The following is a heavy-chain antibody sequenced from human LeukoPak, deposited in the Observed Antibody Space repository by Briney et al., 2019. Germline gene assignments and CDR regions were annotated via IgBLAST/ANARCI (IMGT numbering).Heavy chain of an antibody. CDR1: GFTFSSYA. V-gene: IGHV3-30*04. CDR2: ISYDGNNK. J-gene: IGHJ6*04. Sequence: GRSLRLSCAASGFTFSSYAMHWVRKAPGKGLEWVAVISYDGNNKYYADSVKGRFTISRDNSKNTLYLQMNSLRAEDTAVYYCARSQMDVWGKGTTVTVSS. CDR3: ARSQMDV.